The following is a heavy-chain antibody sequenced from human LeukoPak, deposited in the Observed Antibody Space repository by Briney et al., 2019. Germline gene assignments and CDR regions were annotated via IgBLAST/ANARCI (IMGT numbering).Heavy chain of an antibody. V-gene: IGHV3-66*01. CDR2: IFTSGAT. CDR3: ARENSSGYPISGGQTWEYYFDY. CDR1: GITVGDNY. Sequence: PGGSLRLSCAASGITVGDNYMAWVRQAPGKGLECVSIIFTSGATHYADSVKGRFTISRDNSKNTLYLQMNSLRAEDTAVYYCARENSSGYPISGGQTWEYYFDYWGQGTLVTVSS. J-gene: IGHJ4*02. D-gene: IGHD3-22*01.